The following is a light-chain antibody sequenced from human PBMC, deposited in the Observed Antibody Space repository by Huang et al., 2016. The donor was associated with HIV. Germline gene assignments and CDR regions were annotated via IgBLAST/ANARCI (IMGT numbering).Light chain of an antibody. Sequence: EIVMTQSPATLSVSTGERATLSCRASQSVSSNLAWYQQKLGQAPRLLIYGASTRATGIPARFSGSGSGTEFTLTISSLQSEDFAVYYCQQYNNWPPRSFGQGTKVEIK. J-gene: IGKJ1*01. CDR3: QQYNNWPPRS. CDR2: GAS. V-gene: IGKV3-15*01. CDR1: QSVSSN.